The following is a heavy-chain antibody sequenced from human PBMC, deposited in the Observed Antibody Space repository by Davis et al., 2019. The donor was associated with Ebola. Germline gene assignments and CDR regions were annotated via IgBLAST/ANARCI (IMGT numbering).Heavy chain of an antibody. CDR1: GGSISNGDYS. J-gene: IGHJ4*02. V-gene: IGHV4-30-4*08. Sequence: SETLSLTCTVSGGSISNGDYSWSWIRQPPGKGLEWIGYIHHSGSTNYNPSLKSRVTISVDTSKNQFSLKLNSVTAADTAVYYCARGSAFIIRDWGQGTLVTVSA. CDR3: ARGSAFIIRD. D-gene: IGHD3-10*01. CDR2: IHHSGST.